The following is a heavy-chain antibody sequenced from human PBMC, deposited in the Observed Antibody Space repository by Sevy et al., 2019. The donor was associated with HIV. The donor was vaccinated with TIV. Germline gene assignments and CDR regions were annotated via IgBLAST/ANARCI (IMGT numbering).Heavy chain of an antibody. D-gene: IGHD3-3*01. J-gene: IGHJ5*02. CDR1: GGSVSSGSYY. Sequence: SETLSLTCTVSGGSVSSGSYYWSWIRQPPGKGLEWIGYIYYSGSTNYNPSLKSRVTISVDTSKNQFSLKLSSVTAADTAVYYCARGTTVRFLNWFDPWGQGTLVTISS. CDR3: ARGTTVRFLNWFDP. V-gene: IGHV4-61*01. CDR2: IYYSGST.